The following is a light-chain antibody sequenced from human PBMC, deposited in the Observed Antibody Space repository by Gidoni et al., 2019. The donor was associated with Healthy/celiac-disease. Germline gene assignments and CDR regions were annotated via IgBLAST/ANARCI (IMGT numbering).Light chain of an antibody. CDR1: QSISSY. V-gene: IGKV1-39*01. CDR3: QQSYSTSYWT. J-gene: IGKJ3*01. Sequence: DIQMTQSPSSLSASVGDRVTITCRASQSISSYLNWYQQKPGKAPKLLIYAASSLQSGVPSRFSGSGSGTDFTLTISSLQPEDFATYYCQQSYSTSYWTFGPGTKVDIK. CDR2: AAS.